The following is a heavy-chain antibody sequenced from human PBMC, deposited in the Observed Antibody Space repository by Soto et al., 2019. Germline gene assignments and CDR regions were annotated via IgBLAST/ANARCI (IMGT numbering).Heavy chain of an antibody. CDR3: ARDRCGGDCYGGAFDT. CDR2: IWYDGSNK. J-gene: IGHJ3*02. Sequence: QVQLVESGGGVVQPGRSLRLSCAASGFTFSSYGMHWVRQAPGKGLEWVAVIWYDGSNKYYADSVKGRFTISRDNSKNTLYLQMNSLRAEDTAVYYCARDRCGGDCYGGAFDTWGQGTMVTVSS. V-gene: IGHV3-33*01. CDR1: GFTFSSYG. D-gene: IGHD2-21*02.